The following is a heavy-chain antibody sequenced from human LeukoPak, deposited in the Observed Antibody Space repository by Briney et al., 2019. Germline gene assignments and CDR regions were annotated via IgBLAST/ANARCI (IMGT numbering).Heavy chain of an antibody. CDR2: INPNSGGT. Sequence: ASVKVSCKASGYTFTGYYMHWVRQAPGQGLEWMGWINPNSGGTNYAQKFQGRVTMTRDTSTSTAYMELSRLRSDDTAVYYCARDKGYSGSYSDYWGQGTLVTVSS. J-gene: IGHJ4*02. V-gene: IGHV1-2*02. CDR1: GYTFTGYY. CDR3: ARDKGYSGSYSDY. D-gene: IGHD1-26*01.